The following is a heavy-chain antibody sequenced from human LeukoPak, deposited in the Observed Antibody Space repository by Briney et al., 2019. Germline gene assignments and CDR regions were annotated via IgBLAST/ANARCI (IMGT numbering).Heavy chain of an antibody. CDR1: GFTVSSNY. CDR2: MYSGGST. Sequence: GGSLRLSCAASGFTVSSNYMSWVRQAPGKGLEWVSVMYSGGSTYYADSVKGRFTISRDNSKNTLYLQMNSLRAEDTAVYYCARDGARGYSYGYVNYWGQGTLVTVSS. J-gene: IGHJ4*02. CDR3: ARDGARGYSYGYVNY. V-gene: IGHV3-66*01. D-gene: IGHD5-18*01.